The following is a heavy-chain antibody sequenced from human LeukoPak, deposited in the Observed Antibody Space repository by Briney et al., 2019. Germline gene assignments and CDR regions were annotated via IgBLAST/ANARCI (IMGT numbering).Heavy chain of an antibody. V-gene: IGHV3-7*01. D-gene: IGHD3-3*01. J-gene: IGHJ5*02. CDR2: IKPDGSEE. CDR3: MTGGHYSGT. Sequence: GGSLRLSCAASGFTFGSYAMHWVRQAPGKGLEWVANIKPDGSEENYVDSVKGRFTISRDNAKNSMYLQMNSLRAEDTAVYYCMTGGHYSGTWGQGSLVTVSS. CDR1: GFTFGSYA.